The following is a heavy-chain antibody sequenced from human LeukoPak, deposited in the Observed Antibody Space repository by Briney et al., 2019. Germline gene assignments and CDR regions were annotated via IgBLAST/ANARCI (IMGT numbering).Heavy chain of an antibody. CDR2: IIPTFGTA. CDR3: AVRRGWLRSNFDY. Sequence: ASVKVSCKASGGTFSSYAISWVRQAPRQGLEWMGGIIPTFGTANYAQKFQGRVTITADESTSTAYMELSSLRSEDTAVYYCAVRRGWLRSNFDYWGQGTLVTVSS. V-gene: IGHV1-69*01. CDR1: GGTFSSYA. D-gene: IGHD5-12*01. J-gene: IGHJ4*02.